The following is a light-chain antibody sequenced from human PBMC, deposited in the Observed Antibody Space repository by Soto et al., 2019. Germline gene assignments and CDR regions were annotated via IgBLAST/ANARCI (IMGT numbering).Light chain of an antibody. Sequence: EIVLTQSPGTLSLSPGERATLSCRASQSVSSSYLAWYQQKPGQAPRLLISGASSRATGIPDRFSGSGSGTDFTLTISSLQPEDFAIYYCQQTYTTPEITFGQGTRLE. J-gene: IGKJ5*01. CDR2: GAS. V-gene: IGKV3-20*01. CDR1: QSVSSSY. CDR3: QQTYTTPEIT.